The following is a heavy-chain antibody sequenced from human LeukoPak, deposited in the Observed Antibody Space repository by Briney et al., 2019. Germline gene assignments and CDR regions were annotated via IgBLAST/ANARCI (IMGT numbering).Heavy chain of an antibody. Sequence: GASVKVSCKASGYTFTSYVMHWVRQAPGQRLEWMGWINAGNGNTEYSQKFQGRVTFTRDTSASTAYMELSSLRSEDTAVYYCARDRCSGGNCYSDVFDYWGQGTLVTVSS. J-gene: IGHJ4*02. CDR3: ARDRCSGGNCYSDVFDY. D-gene: IGHD2-15*01. V-gene: IGHV1-3*01. CDR1: GYTFTSYV. CDR2: INAGNGNT.